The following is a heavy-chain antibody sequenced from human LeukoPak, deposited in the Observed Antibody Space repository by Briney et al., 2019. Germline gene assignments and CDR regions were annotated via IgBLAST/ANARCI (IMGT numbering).Heavy chain of an antibody. Sequence: GGSLRLSCAASGYTFSSYAMSWVRHAPGKGLERGSDIIGSGGSTYYADSVKGRFTISRDNYKNTLYLQMNSLRAEDTAVYYCAKAPFGKISIVVVPAASDYWGQGTLVTVSS. CDR1: GYTFSSYA. D-gene: IGHD2-2*01. CDR3: AKAPFGKISIVVVPAASDY. J-gene: IGHJ4*02. CDR2: IIGSGGST. V-gene: IGHV3-23*01.